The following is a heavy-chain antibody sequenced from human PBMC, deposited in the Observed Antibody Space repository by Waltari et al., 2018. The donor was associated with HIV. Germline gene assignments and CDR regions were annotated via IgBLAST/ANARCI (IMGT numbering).Heavy chain of an antibody. Sequence: GAEVKKPGASVKVSCKASGYTFTGYYMHWVRQAPGQGLEWMGWINPNSGGTNYAQKFQGRVTMTRDTSISTAYMELSRLRSDDTAVYYCARDMEDSSGYQGCDYWGQGTLVTVSS. J-gene: IGHJ4*02. CDR1: GYTFTGYY. D-gene: IGHD3-22*01. V-gene: IGHV1-2*02. CDR3: ARDMEDSSGYQGCDY. CDR2: INPNSGGT.